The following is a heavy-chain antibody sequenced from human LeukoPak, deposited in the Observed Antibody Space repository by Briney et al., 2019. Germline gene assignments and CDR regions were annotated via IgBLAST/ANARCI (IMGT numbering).Heavy chain of an antibody. D-gene: IGHD3-10*01. V-gene: IGHV1-2*02. CDR1: GYTFTGYY. J-gene: IGHJ6*02. CDR3: ARDNSCFGSVHYYYYGMDV. Sequence: ASVKVSCKASGYTFTGYYMHWVRQAPGQGLEWMGWINPNSGGTNYAQKFQGRVTMTRDTSISTAYMELSRLRSDDTAVYYCARDNSCFGSVHYYYYGMDVWGQGTTVTVSS. CDR2: INPNSGGT.